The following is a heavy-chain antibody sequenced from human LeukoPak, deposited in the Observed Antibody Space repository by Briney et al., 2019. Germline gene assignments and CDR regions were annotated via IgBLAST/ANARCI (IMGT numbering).Heavy chain of an antibody. CDR2: IRYDGSNK. CDR1: GFTFSSYG. CDR3: ARGLDTAMARGGDNWFDP. V-gene: IGHV3-30*02. D-gene: IGHD5-18*01. Sequence: GGSLRLSCAASGFTFSSYGMHWVRQAPGKGLEWVAFIRYDGSNKFYADSVKGRFTISRDKSKNTLYLQMNSLRAEDTAVYYCARGLDTAMARGGDNWFDPWGQGTLVTVSS. J-gene: IGHJ5*02.